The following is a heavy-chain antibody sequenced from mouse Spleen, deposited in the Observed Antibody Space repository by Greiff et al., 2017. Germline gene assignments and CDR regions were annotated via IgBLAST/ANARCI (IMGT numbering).Heavy chain of an antibody. CDR2: IDPSDSET. CDR1: GYTFTSYW. V-gene: IGHV1-52*01. J-gene: IGHJ2*01. Sequence: QVQLQQPGAELVRPGSSVKLSCKASGYTFTSYWMHWVKQRPIQGLEWIGNIDPSDSETHYNQKFKDKATLTVDKSSSTAYMQLSSLTSEDSAVYYCSRSGARGVVAPYFDYWGQGTTLTVSS. CDR3: SRSGARGVVAPYFDY. D-gene: IGHD1-1*01.